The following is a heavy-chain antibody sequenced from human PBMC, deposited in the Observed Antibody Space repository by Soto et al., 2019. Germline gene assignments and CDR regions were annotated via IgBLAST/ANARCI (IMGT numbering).Heavy chain of an antibody. Sequence: GGSLRLSCAASGFTFSSYSMNWVRQAPGKGLEWVSYISSSSSTIYYADSVKGRFTISRDNAKNSLYLKMNSLRAGDTAVYYCEREGHPFNWFDPWGQGTLVTVPS. CDR3: EREGHPFNWFDP. J-gene: IGHJ5*02. CDR2: ISSSSSTI. CDR1: GFTFSSYS. V-gene: IGHV3-48*01.